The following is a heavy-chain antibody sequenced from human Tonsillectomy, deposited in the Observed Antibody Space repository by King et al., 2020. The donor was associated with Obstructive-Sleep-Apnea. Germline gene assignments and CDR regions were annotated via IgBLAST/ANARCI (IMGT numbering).Heavy chain of an antibody. D-gene: IGHD2-21*01. CDR2: INSDGSST. CDR1: GFTFSSYW. J-gene: IGHJ3*01. V-gene: IGHV3-74*01. Sequence: VQLVESGGGLVQPGGALRLSFAASGFTFSSYWMHWVRQVPGKGLGWVSRINSDGSSTSYADSVQGRFTISRDNAKNTLYVQMNSLRAEDTAVYYCARATDNVGDAFDVWGQGTMVTVSS. CDR3: ARATDNVGDAFDV.